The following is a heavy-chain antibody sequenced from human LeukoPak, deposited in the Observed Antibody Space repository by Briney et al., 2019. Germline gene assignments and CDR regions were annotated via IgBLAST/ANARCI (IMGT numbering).Heavy chain of an antibody. D-gene: IGHD3-10*01. V-gene: IGHV1-69*13. Sequence: GASVKVSCKASGGTFSSYAISWVRQAPGQGLEWMGGIIPFFGTANYAQKFQGRVTITAEESTSTAYMERSSLRSEDTAVYYCAGLWYYGWGSYPFIWFDPWGQGTLVTVSS. CDR1: GGTFSSYA. CDR2: IIPFFGTA. J-gene: IGHJ5*02. CDR3: AGLWYYGWGSYPFIWFDP.